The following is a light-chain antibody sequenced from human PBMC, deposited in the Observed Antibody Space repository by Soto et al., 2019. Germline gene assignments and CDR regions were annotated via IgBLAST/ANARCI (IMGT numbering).Light chain of an antibody. J-gene: IGLJ2*01. Sequence: QSVLTQPPSASGTPGQRVTISCSGSSSNIGSNYVYWYQQLPGTAPKLLIYRSNQRPSGVPDRFSGSKSGTSAFLAISGLRSEDEADYYCASWDDSLSGVVFGGGTKLTVL. V-gene: IGLV1-47*01. CDR2: RSN. CDR3: ASWDDSLSGVV. CDR1: SSNIGSNY.